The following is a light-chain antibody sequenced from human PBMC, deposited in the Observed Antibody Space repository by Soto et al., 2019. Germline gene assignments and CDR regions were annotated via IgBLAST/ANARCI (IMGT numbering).Light chain of an antibody. Sequence: DIQMTQSPSSLSASVGDRVTITCRTSQSISSYLNWYQQKPGKAHKLLIHAASSLQSGVPSRFSGSGSWTDFTLTISSLQPEDVATYYCQQSYSTPFTCGPGAKVDIK. CDR3: QQSYSTPFT. CDR2: AAS. CDR1: QSISSY. V-gene: IGKV1-39*01. J-gene: IGKJ3*01.